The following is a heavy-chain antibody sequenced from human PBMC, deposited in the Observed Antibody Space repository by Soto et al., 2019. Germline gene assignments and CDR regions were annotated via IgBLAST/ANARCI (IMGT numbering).Heavy chain of an antibody. CDR2: IHRSGGST. Sequence: WGSRRLSCAAAGFMFSSYGMSWVRQAPGKGLQWVATIHRSGGSTHYAESVRGRFTISRDNSRDTLYIQMNSLRAEDTAVYYCAKDYSTGPLETWGKGDLVTVSA. J-gene: IGHJ5*02. V-gene: IGHV3-23*01. CDR1: GFMFSSYG. D-gene: IGHD3-9*01. CDR3: AKDYSTGPLET.